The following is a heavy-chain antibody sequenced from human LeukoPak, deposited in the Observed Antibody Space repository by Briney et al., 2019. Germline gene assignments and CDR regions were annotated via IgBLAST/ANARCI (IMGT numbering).Heavy chain of an antibody. V-gene: IGHV1-69*13. CDR2: IIPIFGTA. D-gene: IGHD5-18*01. Sequence: EASVKVSCKASGGTFSSYAISWVRQAPGQGLEWMGGIIPIFGTANYAQKFQGRVTITADESTSTAYTELSSLRSEDTAVYYCARGLESRGYSYVGYWGQGTLVTVSS. CDR1: GGTFSSYA. CDR3: ARGLESRGYSYVGY. J-gene: IGHJ4*02.